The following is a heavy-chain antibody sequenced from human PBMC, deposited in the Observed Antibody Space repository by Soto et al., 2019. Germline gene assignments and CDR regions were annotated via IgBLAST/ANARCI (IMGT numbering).Heavy chain of an antibody. D-gene: IGHD2-2*01. V-gene: IGHV1-18*04. J-gene: IGHJ5*02. Sequence: ASVKVSCKASGYTFTSYGISWVRQAPGQGLEWMGWISSYNGNTNYAQKVQGRVTLTTDTSTSTTYMELRSLRSDDTAVYYCARGPRYCSTTTCFSGVTWFDPWGQGTLVTVSS. CDR3: ARGPRYCSTTTCFSGVTWFDP. CDR1: GYTFTSYG. CDR2: ISSYNGNT.